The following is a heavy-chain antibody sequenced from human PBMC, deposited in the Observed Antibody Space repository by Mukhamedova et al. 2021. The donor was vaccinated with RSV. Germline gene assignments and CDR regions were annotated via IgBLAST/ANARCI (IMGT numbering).Heavy chain of an antibody. CDR3: ARDALNYYDPTVYGMDV. V-gene: IGHV1-18*01. Sequence: GISWVRQAPGQGLEWMGWISAYNGNTNYAQKLQGRVTMTTDTSTSTAYMELRSLRSDDTAVYYCARDALNYYDPTVYGMDVWGQG. D-gene: IGHD3-22*01. J-gene: IGHJ6*02. CDR2: ISAYNGNT. CDR1: G.